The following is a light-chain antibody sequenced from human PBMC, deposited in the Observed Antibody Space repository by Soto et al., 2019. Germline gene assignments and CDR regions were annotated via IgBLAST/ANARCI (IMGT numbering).Light chain of an antibody. V-gene: IGLV2-8*01. CDR1: SSDVGVYKY. Sequence: QSALTQPASASGSPGQSVTISCTGTSSDVGVYKYVSWYQQYPGKAPKLMIYEVSKRPSGVPNRFSGSKSGNTASLTISGLQAEDEADYYCTSYVGSNISVFGAGTTLTVL. CDR3: TSYVGSNISV. J-gene: IGLJ1*01. CDR2: EVS.